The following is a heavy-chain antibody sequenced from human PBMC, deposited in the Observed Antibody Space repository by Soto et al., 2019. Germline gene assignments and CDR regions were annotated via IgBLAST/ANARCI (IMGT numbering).Heavy chain of an antibody. D-gene: IGHD3-22*01. CDR2: IIPIFGTA. CDR3: ARDKVGYYDSSGYYRVSVHPDYYYGMDV. CDR1: GGTFSSYA. V-gene: IGHV1-69*01. Sequence: QVQLVQSGAEVKKPGSSVKVSCKASGGTFSSYAISWVRQAPGQGLEWMGGIIPIFGTANYAQKFQGRVTITADESTSTAYMELSSLRSEDTAVYYFARDKVGYYDSSGYYRVSVHPDYYYGMDVWGQGTTVTVSS. J-gene: IGHJ6*02.